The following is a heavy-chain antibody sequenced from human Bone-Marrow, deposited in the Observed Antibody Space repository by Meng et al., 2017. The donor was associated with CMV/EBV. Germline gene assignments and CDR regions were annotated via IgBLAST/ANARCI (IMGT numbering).Heavy chain of an antibody. CDR1: GFTFRSYG. CDR2: IRYDGSNR. Sequence: GESLKISCAVSGFTFRSYGMHWFRQTPGKGLEWVAFIRYDGSNRNYGDSVKGRFTISRDNSKNTLYLQMNSLRAEDTAVYYCAKPLGGQQLGPDYWGQGTLVTVSS. J-gene: IGHJ4*02. CDR3: AKPLGGQQLGPDY. D-gene: IGHD6-13*01. V-gene: IGHV3-30*02.